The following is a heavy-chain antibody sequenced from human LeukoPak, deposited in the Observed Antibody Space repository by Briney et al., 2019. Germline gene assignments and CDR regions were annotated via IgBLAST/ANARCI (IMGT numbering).Heavy chain of an antibody. D-gene: IGHD3-22*01. CDR3: AKKDSGGSHNWFDP. CDR1: GFTFKNYA. J-gene: IGHJ5*02. V-gene: IGHV3-23*01. CDR2: ISGDAVTS. Sequence: PGGSLRLSCAASGFTFKNYAMNWVRQSPGQGLEWVSTISGDAVTSWYADSVKGRLTVSRDNSKNIVFLQMNNLRAEDTAVYYCAKKDSGGSHNWFDPWGQGTLVTVSS.